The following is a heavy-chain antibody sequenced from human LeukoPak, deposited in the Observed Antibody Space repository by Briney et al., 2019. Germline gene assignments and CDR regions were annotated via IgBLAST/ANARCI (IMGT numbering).Heavy chain of an antibody. Sequence: GGSLRLSCAASGFTFSTYWMTWVRQSPGKGLEWVADIKPDGSEKYFVDSVKGRFTISRDNAKNALYLEMNSLRAEDTAEYFCARERMYSGSGSTYPYYDYWGQGTLVTVSP. CDR2: IKPDGSEK. CDR3: ARERMYSGSGSTYPYYDY. CDR1: GFTFSTYW. D-gene: IGHD3-10*01. V-gene: IGHV3-7*01. J-gene: IGHJ4*02.